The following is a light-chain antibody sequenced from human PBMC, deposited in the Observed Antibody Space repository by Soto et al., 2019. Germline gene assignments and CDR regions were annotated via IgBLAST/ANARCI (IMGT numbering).Light chain of an antibody. CDR3: SSYTSSSILGV. CDR2: DVS. V-gene: IGLV2-14*01. Sequence: QSVLNQPASVSGSPGQSITISCTGTSSDVGGYNYVSWYQQHPGKAPKLMIYDVSNRPSGVSNRFSGSKSGNTASLTISGLQAEDEADYYCSSYTSSSILGVFGTGTKVTVL. CDR1: SSDVGGYNY. J-gene: IGLJ1*01.